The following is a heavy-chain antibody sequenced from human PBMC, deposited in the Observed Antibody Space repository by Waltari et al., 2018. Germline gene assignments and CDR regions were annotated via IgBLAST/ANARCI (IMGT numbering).Heavy chain of an antibody. CDR1: GGSISSYY. CDR3: ARGAAGTDYYYYYMDV. CDR2: IYTSGST. D-gene: IGHD6-13*01. J-gene: IGHJ6*03. Sequence: QVQLQESGPGLVKPSETLSLTCTVSGGSISSYYWSWIRQPAGKGLEWIGRIYTSGSTNYNPSLQSRLTMSVDTAKNQFYLKLSSVTAADTAVYYCARGAAGTDYYYYYMDVWGKGTTVTISS. V-gene: IGHV4-4*07.